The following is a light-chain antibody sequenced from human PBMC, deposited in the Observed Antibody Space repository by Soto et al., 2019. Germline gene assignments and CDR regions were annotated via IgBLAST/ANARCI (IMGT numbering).Light chain of an antibody. CDR2: DTY. V-gene: IGKV3-15*01. CDR1: QSVRSK. J-gene: IGKJ1*01. Sequence: EIVLTQSPASLSVSPGERATLSCRASQSVRSKVAWYQQKPGQAPSLVIYDTYIRATGIPARFSGSGFGTEFTLTISSLQPEDFALFFCQHYGGSLWTFGQGTKVAIK. CDR3: QHYGGSLWT.